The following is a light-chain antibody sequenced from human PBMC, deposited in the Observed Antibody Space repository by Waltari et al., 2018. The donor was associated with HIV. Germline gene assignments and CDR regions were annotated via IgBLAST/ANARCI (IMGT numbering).Light chain of an antibody. CDR3: CSYAGSYTRV. CDR2: DVS. J-gene: IGLJ3*02. Sequence: QSALTQPRSVSGSPGQSVTISCTGTSRDVGAYNYVSWYQQHPGKAPKVIISDVSKRPSGVPGRCSGSKSGNTASLTISGLQAEDEADYYCCSYAGSYTRVFGGGTKLTVL. V-gene: IGLV2-11*01. CDR1: SRDVGAYNY.